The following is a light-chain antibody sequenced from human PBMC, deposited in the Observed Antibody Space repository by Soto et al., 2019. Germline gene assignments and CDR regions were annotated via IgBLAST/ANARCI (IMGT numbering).Light chain of an antibody. Sequence: QSVLTQPASVSGSPGQSITISCTGTSSDIGGYNYISWYQQHPGKAPKFIIYYVRNRPSGVSTRFSGSRSGNTASLTISGLQAEDEADYYCSSYTSSSTVIFGGGTKLTVL. CDR2: YVR. CDR1: SSDIGGYNY. V-gene: IGLV2-14*03. CDR3: SSYTSSSTVI. J-gene: IGLJ2*01.